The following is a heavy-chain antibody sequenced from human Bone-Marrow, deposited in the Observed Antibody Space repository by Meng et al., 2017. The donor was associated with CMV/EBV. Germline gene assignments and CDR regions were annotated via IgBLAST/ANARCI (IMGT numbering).Heavy chain of an antibody. J-gene: IGHJ6*02. CDR1: GFTFSSYG. Sequence: GESLKISCAASGFTFSSYGMHWVRQAPGKGLEWVAFIWFDGSIQYYADSVKGRFTISRDNAKNSLYLQMNSLRAEDTALYYCAKSTGTTYYYGMDVWGQGTTVTVSS. CDR3: AKSTGTTYYYGMDV. D-gene: IGHD1-7*01. CDR2: IWFDGSIQ. V-gene: IGHV3-30*02.